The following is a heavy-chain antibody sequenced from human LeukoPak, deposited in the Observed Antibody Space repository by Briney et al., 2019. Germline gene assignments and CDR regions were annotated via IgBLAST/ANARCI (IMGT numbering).Heavy chain of an antibody. Sequence: SETLSLTCTVSGGSISPYYWSWIRQPPGKGLEWIGYIYYSGSTNYNPSLKSRVTISLDTSKNQFSLKLSSVTAADTAVYFCARSTWLLDKWGQGTLVTVSS. CDR3: ARSTWLLDK. CDR2: IYYSGST. J-gene: IGHJ4*02. CDR1: GGSISPYY. D-gene: IGHD3-22*01. V-gene: IGHV4-59*01.